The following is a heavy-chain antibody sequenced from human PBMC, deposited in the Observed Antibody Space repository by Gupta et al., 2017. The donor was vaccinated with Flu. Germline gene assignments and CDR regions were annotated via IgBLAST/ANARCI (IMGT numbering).Heavy chain of an antibody. D-gene: IGHD6-13*01. CDR1: G. Sequence: GINWVRQAPRQGLEWMGWINQMNGKPTEAQGLTGRFVFALDTAGKKILLQISRRSDEDNAIYYCSRRMAAVRTDLDAWGQGTLVPVSS. V-gene: IGHV7-4-1*02. CDR2: INQMNGKP. J-gene: IGHJ4*02. CDR3: SRRMAAVRTDLDA.